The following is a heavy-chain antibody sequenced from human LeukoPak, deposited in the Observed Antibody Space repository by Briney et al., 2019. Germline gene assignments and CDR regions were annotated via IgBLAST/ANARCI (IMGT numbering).Heavy chain of an antibody. CDR3: ARTYSGSYYESDY. CDR2: INHSGST. D-gene: IGHD1-26*01. CDR1: GGSFSDYY. J-gene: IGHJ4*02. V-gene: IGHV4-34*01. Sequence: SETLSLTCAVYGGSFSDYYWSWIRQPPGKGLEWIGEINHSGSTNYNPSLKSRVPISVDTSQNQFSLKLSSVTAADTAVYYCARTYSGSYYESDYWGQGTLVTVSS.